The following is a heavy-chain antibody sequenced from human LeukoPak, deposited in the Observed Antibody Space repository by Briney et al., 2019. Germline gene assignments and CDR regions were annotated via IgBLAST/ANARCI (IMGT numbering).Heavy chain of an antibody. J-gene: IGHJ4*02. D-gene: IGHD3-22*01. CDR2: ISSGSGFT. CDR3: TRRLYGNYDSSASDY. Sequence: PGGSLRLSCAASGFTFSDYYMSWIRHAPGKGLEWVSYISSGSGFTNYADSVKGRFTISRDNAKNSLYLQMNSLRAEDTAVYYCTRRLYGNYDSSASDYWGEGTLVSVSS. V-gene: IGHV3-11*03. CDR1: GFTFSDYY.